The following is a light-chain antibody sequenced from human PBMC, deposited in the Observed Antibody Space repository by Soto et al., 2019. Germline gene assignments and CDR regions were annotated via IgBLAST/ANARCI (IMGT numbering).Light chain of an antibody. CDR1: NIGSKS. CDR2: DDS. V-gene: IGLV3-21*02. Sequence: SYELTQPPSVSVAPGQTARITCGGTNIGSKSVHWYQQKPGQAPVLVVYDDSDRPSGIPERFSGSNSGNTATLTISSVEAGDEADYYCQVWDSSSDPWVFGGGTKLTVL. CDR3: QVWDSSSDPWV. J-gene: IGLJ3*02.